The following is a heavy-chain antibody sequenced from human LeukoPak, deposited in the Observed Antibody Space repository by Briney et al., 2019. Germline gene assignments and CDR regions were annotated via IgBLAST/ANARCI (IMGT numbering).Heavy chain of an antibody. V-gene: IGHV3-30*18. CDR1: GFTFSSYG. Sequence: GRSLRLSCAATGFTFSSYGVHWVRQAPGEGLEWVAVISFDGSNKYYADSVKGRFTISRDKSKNTVYLQMNSLRADDTAVYYCAKGLEYYYSGMDVWARGTTVTVSS. CDR3: AKGLEYYYSGMDV. J-gene: IGHJ6*02. CDR2: ISFDGSNK.